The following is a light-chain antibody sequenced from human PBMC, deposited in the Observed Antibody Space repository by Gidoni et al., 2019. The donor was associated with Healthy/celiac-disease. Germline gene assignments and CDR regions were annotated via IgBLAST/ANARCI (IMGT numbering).Light chain of an antibody. CDR1: QSVSSSY. J-gene: IGKJ5*01. CDR2: GAS. CDR3: QQYGSSPRT. V-gene: IGKV3-20*01. Sequence: EIALTPSPGTLSLSPGERATLSCRASQSVSSSYLAWYQQKPGQAPRLLIYGASSRATGIPYRFSGSGSGTDFTLTISRLEPEDFAVYYCQQYGSSPRTFGQGTRLEIK.